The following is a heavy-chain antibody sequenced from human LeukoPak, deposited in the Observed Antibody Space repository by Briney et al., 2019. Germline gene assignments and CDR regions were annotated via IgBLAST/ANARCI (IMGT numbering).Heavy chain of an antibody. CDR3: ARADYGDGAYFDY. CDR1: GYNFTNYW. V-gene: IGHV1-2*02. Sequence: GESLKISCKRSGYNFTNYWIGWVRQVPGKGLEWLGWINPSSGGTNYAQKFPGRVTMTRDTSISTAYMELSRLRSDDTAVYYCARADYGDGAYFDYWGQGTLVTVSS. J-gene: IGHJ4*02. D-gene: IGHD4-17*01. CDR2: INPSSGGT.